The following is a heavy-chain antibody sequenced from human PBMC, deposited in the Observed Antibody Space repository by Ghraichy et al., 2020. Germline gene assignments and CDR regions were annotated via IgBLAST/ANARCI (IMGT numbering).Heavy chain of an antibody. D-gene: IGHD1-14*01. V-gene: IGHV4-30-4*01. CDR1: GGSISSGDYY. CDR2: IYYSGST. Sequence: SETLSLTCTVSGGSISSGDYYWSWIRQPPGKGLEWIGYIYYSGSTYYNPSLKSRVTISVDTSKNQFSLKLSSVTAADTAVYYCARDNPHSYFDYWGQGTLVNVSS. J-gene: IGHJ4*02. CDR3: ARDNPHSYFDY.